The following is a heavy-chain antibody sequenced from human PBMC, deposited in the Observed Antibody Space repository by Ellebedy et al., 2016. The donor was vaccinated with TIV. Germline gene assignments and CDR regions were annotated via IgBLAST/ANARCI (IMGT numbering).Heavy chain of an antibody. CDR3: ARALRYCGGDCSYKFDY. CDR2: IFSKDEK. D-gene: IGHD2-21*02. CDR1: GSSLNNIIMG. V-gene: IGHV2-26*01. J-gene: IGHJ4*02. Sequence: SGPTLVKPTETLTLTCTVSGSSLNNIIMGVSWFRQPPGKALEWLANIFSKDEKSYKTSLKSRLTISRDTAKSQVILTMTDLDPLDTATYYCARALRYCGGDCSYKFDYWGQGTLVPVSS.